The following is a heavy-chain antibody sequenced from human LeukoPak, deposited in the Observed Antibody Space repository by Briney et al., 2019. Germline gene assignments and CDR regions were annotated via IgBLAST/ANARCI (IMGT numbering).Heavy chain of an antibody. J-gene: IGHJ4*02. Sequence: PGGSLRLSCAASGFTFSSYSMNWVRQAPGKGLEWVSSISTTNSYIYYADSVTGRFTISRDNAKNSLYLQMHSLRAEDTAVYYCARRATTERGHSYGLDYWGQGTLVTVSS. D-gene: IGHD5-18*01. CDR1: GFTFSSYS. CDR3: ARRATTERGHSYGLDY. V-gene: IGHV3-21*01. CDR2: ISTTNSYI.